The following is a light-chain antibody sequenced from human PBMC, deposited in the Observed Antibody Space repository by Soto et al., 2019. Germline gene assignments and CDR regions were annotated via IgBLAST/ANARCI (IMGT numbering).Light chain of an antibody. J-gene: IGKJ4*01. Sequence: EIVMTQSPATLSVSQGERVTLSCRASQSVNSNLAWYQQKPGHAPRLLIFGASTRASGIPARFSGSGSGTEFTLTISSLQSEDFAVYYCQQYNNWALTFGGGTKVEIK. V-gene: IGKV3-15*01. CDR1: QSVNSN. CDR3: QQYNNWALT. CDR2: GAS.